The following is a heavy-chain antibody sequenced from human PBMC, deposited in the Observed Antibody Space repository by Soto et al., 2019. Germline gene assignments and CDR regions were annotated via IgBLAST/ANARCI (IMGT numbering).Heavy chain of an antibody. V-gene: IGHV3-7*03. CDR3: ARVRYSSDAFDI. CDR1: GFTFSSYW. CDR2: INQDGSEK. J-gene: IGHJ3*02. D-gene: IGHD2-15*01. Sequence: GPLRLSCAASGFTFSSYWMSWVRQAPGKGLEWLANINQDGSEKYYVDSVKGRFTISRDNAKNSLYLQMNSLSAEDTAVYYCARVRYSSDAFDIWGQGTMVTVSS.